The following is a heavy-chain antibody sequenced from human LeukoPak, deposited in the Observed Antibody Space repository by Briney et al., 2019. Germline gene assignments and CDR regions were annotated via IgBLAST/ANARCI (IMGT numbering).Heavy chain of an antibody. D-gene: IGHD2-15*01. CDR1: GGSISSGGYY. J-gene: IGHJ4*02. CDR2: IYYSGSA. Sequence: KPSETLSLTCTVSGGSISSGGYYWSWIRQHPGKGLEWIGYIYYSGSAYYNPSLKSRVTISVDTSKNQFSLKLSSVTAADTAVYYCAREEQASRDPGVVVVAATRGGYFDYWGQGTLVTVSS. CDR3: AREEQASRDPGVVVVAATRGGYFDY. V-gene: IGHV4-31*03.